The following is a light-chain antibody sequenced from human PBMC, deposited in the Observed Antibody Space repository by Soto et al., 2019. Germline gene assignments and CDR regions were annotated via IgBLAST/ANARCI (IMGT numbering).Light chain of an antibody. J-gene: IGKJ3*01. Sequence: EIVMTQSPCTLTLSPGERATLSCRASQSVTINYLAWYQQKPGQAPRLLIYGVSTRATGIPDRFSGSGSGTDFTLTISRLEPEDFAVYYCQQYGSSPFTFGPGTKVDIK. CDR1: QSVTINY. CDR3: QQYGSSPFT. CDR2: GVS. V-gene: IGKV3-20*01.